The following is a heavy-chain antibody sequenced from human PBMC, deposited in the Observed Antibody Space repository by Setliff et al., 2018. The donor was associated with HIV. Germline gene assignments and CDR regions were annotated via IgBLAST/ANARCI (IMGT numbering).Heavy chain of an antibody. CDR2: INHGGDT. J-gene: IGHJ3*02. CDR3: ARVGDFYDGSGHYSVLDAFDM. V-gene: IGHV4-34*01. D-gene: IGHD3-22*01. Sequence: SETLSLTCAVYGGSFSGYFWTWIRQPPQKRLEWIGEINHGGDTNYDPSLKSRVTISVDTSKNQFSLKLSSVTATDTAVYYCARVGDFYDGSGHYSVLDAFDMWGQGTKVTVSS. CDR1: GGSFSGYF.